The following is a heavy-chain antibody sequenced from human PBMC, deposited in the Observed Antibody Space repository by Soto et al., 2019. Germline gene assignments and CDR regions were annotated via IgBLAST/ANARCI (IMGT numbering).Heavy chain of an antibody. Sequence: QVQLVQSGAEVKRPGSSVKVSCKASGDTFNFYSINWVRQAPGLGLEWMGRVNPILSMSNYAQRFQGRVTMTADKSTSTAYMELSGLRSEDTAIYYCATSYGSGYRAFDFWGQAALVTVSS. V-gene: IGHV1-69*04. CDR3: ATSYGSGYRAFDF. CDR2: VNPILSMS. D-gene: IGHD3-10*01. CDR1: GDTFNFYS. J-gene: IGHJ4*02.